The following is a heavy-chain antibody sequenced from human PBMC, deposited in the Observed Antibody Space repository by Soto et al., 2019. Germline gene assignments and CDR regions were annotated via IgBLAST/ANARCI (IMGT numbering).Heavy chain of an antibody. CDR2: IIPLFGTT. D-gene: IGHD6-13*01. Sequence: QVQLVQSGAEVRMPGSSVKVSCKASGGTFSTYPINWVRQAPGQGLVWMGGIIPLFGTTNHAQKFKGRVTITADESTSTAYMELSSLRAEDAAVYYCAGGATHGSSWYFWFDPWGQGALVTVSS. J-gene: IGHJ5*02. V-gene: IGHV1-69*01. CDR3: AGGATHGSSWYFWFDP. CDR1: GGTFSTYP.